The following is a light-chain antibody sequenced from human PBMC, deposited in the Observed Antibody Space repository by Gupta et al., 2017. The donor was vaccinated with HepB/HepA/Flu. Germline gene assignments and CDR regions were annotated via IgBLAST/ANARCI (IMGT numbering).Light chain of an antibody. CDR2: DAS. CDR1: QSVSSY. Sequence: PGKRATLSCRASQSVSSYLAWYQQKPGQAPRLLIYDASNRATGIPARFSGSGSGTDFTLTISSLEPEDFAVYYCQQRSNWLFTFGPGTKVDIK. CDR3: QQRSNWLFT. V-gene: IGKV3-11*01. J-gene: IGKJ3*01.